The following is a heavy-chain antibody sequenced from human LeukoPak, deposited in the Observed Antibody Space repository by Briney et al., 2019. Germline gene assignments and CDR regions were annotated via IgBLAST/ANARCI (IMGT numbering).Heavy chain of an antibody. J-gene: IGHJ4*02. Sequence: GASVKVSCKASGYTFTGYYMHWVRQAPGQGLEWMGWINPNSGGTNYAQKFQGRVTMTRDTSISTAYMELSRLRSDDTAVYYCARGSIRYSYGPTGEYYFDYWGQGTLVTVSS. V-gene: IGHV1-2*02. CDR2: INPNSGGT. CDR3: ARGSIRYSYGPTGEYYFDY. D-gene: IGHD5-18*01. CDR1: GYTFTGYY.